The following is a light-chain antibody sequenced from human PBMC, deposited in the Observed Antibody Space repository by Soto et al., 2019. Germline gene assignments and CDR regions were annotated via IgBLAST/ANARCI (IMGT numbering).Light chain of an antibody. Sequence: DIVMTQSPDSLAVYLGERATINSKTSQSGLYSSSNKNFLAWYQQKPGQPPKLLIYWASTRESGVPDRFSGSGSGTDFTLTITSLQAEDVAVYYCQQYYSTPRLTFGGGTKVEIK. J-gene: IGKJ4*01. V-gene: IGKV4-1*01. CDR2: WAS. CDR1: QSGLYSSSNKNF. CDR3: QQYYSTPRLT.